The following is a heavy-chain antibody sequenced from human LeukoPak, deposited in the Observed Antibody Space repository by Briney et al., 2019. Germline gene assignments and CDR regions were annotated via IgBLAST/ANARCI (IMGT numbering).Heavy chain of an antibody. CDR3: ARETYSSSWSAKFYYYYYMDV. CDR2: IKQDGNDK. V-gene: IGHV3-7*01. CDR1: GFTFSSYW. D-gene: IGHD6-13*01. Sequence: GGSLRLSCAASGFTFSSYWMSWVRQAPGKGVEWVANIKQDGNDKYYVDSVKGRFTISRDNAKNSLYLQMNSVRAEDTAVYYCARETYSSSWSAKFYYYYYMDVWGKGTTVTVSS. J-gene: IGHJ6*03.